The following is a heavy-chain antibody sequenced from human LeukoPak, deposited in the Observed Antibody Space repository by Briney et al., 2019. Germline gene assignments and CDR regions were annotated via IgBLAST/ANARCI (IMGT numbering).Heavy chain of an antibody. CDR1: GFTFSTYA. CDR2: VSGSGGST. J-gene: IGHJ4*02. V-gene: IGHV3-23*01. D-gene: IGHD3-10*01. CDR3: AKGARNYYGSGSYSDY. Sequence: PGGSLRLSCAASGFTFSTYAMNWVRQAPGKGLEWASAVSGSGGSTYYADSVKGRFTITRDNSKNPLYLQMNSLRAEDTAVYYCAKGARNYYGSGSYSDYWGQGTLVTVSS.